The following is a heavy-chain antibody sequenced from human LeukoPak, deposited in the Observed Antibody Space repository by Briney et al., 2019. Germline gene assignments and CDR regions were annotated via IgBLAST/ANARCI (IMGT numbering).Heavy chain of an antibody. V-gene: IGHV3-21*01. CDR1: GFTFSTYG. CDR3: ARVTSPYYFDS. Sequence: GGPLRLSCAASGFTFSTYGMNWVRQAPGKGLEWVSSISSGGTYLNYADSVKGRFTISRDNAKNSLYLQMNSLRAEDTAVYYCARVTSPYYFDSWGQGTLVTVSS. CDR2: ISSGGTYL. J-gene: IGHJ4*02. D-gene: IGHD2-2*01.